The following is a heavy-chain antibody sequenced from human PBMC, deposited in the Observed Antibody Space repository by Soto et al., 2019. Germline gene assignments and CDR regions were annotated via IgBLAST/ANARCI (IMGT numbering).Heavy chain of an antibody. J-gene: IGHJ4*02. Sequence: ASVKVSCKASGGTFSSYAISWVRQAPGQRLEWMGWINAGNGNTKYSQKFQGRVTITRDTSASTAYMELSSLRSEDTAVYYCAREKDDYIWGRYRDYWGQGTLVTVSS. CDR1: GGTFSSYA. CDR3: AREKDDYIWGRYRDY. V-gene: IGHV1-3*01. D-gene: IGHD3-16*02. CDR2: INAGNGNT.